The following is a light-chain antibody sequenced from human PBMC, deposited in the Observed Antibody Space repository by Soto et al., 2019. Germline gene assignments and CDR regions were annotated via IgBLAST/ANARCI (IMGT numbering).Light chain of an antibody. CDR1: QGIHKY. Sequence: DIQMTQSPSAMSASVGDRVTITCRASQGIHKYLAWFQQNPGKVPKRLIYGASNLQSGVPSRFSGSGSGTEFTLTISSLQPEDFATYYCLQHNFYPPTFGQGTRLE. CDR3: LQHNFYPPT. J-gene: IGKJ5*01. V-gene: IGKV1-17*03. CDR2: GAS.